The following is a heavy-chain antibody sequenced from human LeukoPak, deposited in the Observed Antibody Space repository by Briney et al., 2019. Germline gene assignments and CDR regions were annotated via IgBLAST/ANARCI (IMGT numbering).Heavy chain of an antibody. CDR1: GFTFSDYY. J-gene: IGHJ3*02. Sequence: GGSLRLSCAASGFTFSDYYMSWIRQAPGKGLEWVSYISSSGSTIYYADSVKGRFTISRDNAKNSLYLQMNSLRAEDTAVYYCARVPSGYKPLAAFDIWAKGQWSPSLQ. D-gene: IGHD3-22*01. CDR2: ISSSGSTI. V-gene: IGHV3-11*01. CDR3: ARVPSGYKPLAAFDI.